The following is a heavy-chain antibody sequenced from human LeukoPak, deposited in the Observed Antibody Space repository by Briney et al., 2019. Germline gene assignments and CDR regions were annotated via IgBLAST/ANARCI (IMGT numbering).Heavy chain of an antibody. D-gene: IGHD1-26*01. J-gene: IGHJ4*02. CDR3: ARQCSGSSYRYYTLPY. CDR2: INHSGNT. Sequence: SETLSLTCAVYGGSHSGYYWSWIRQPPGKGLEWIGEINHSGNTNYNPSLKSRVTMSVDTSKNHFYLELISVTAADTAVYYCARQCSGSSYRYYTLPYWGQGTLVTVSS. V-gene: IGHV4-34*01. CDR1: GGSHSGYY.